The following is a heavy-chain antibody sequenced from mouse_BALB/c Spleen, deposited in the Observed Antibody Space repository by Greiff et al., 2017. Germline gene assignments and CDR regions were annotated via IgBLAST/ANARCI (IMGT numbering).Heavy chain of an antibody. CDR1: GYSFTSYG. V-gene: IGHV1-5*01. D-gene: IGHD2-14*01. Sequence: VQLQQSGTVLARPGASVKMSCKASGYSFTSYGMHWVKQRPGQGLEWIGAIYPGNSDTSYNQKFKGKAKLTAVTSASTAYMELSSLTNEDSAVYYCTRYRYDWYFDVWGAGTTVTVSS. CDR3: TRYRYDWYFDV. CDR2: IYPGNSDT. J-gene: IGHJ1*01.